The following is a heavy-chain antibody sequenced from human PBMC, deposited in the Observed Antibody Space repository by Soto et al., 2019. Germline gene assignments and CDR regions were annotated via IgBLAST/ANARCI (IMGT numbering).Heavy chain of an antibody. CDR2: INQDGSEK. CDR3: ARDRGWNIVVIPASFDL. V-gene: IGHV3-7*01. D-gene: IGHD2-15*01. Sequence: EVQLVESGGGLVQPGGCLRLSCAASGVSFSAFWMSWVRQIPGKGLEWVANINQDGSEKQYVDSVKGRFTISRDNAKNSLFLQMNSLRAEDSAVYYCARDRGWNIVVIPASFDLWGRGALVSVSS. CDR1: GVSFSAFW. J-gene: IGHJ4*02.